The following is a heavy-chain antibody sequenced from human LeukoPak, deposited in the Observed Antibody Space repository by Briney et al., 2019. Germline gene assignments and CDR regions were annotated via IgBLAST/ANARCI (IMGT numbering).Heavy chain of an antibody. CDR1: EYNFPNYW. CDR3: ARGDSRVFHD. CDR2: IYPADSDT. V-gene: IGHV5-51*01. Sequence: GESLKISCKGPEYNFPNYWIGWVRQMPGKGLERMGIIYPADSDTRYNPSFQGQVTISADKSISTAYMQWSSLKASDTAMYYCARGDSRVFHDWGQGTLVTVSS. D-gene: IGHD2-21*02. J-gene: IGHJ4*02.